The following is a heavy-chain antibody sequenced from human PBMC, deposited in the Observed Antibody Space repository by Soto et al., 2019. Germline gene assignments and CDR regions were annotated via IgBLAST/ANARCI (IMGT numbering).Heavy chain of an antibody. V-gene: IGHV3-NL1*01. D-gene: IGHD3-22*01. Sequence: PGGSLRLSCVASGFALSTYGMNWVRQAPGKGLEWLSYVDTSSISYADSVKGRFTISRDNSKKTLYLQMNSLRPEDTALYYCAKDEYYYSRSGYYIFDSWGQGTLVTVSS. CDR1: GFALSTYG. J-gene: IGHJ4*02. CDR2: VDTSSI. CDR3: AKDEYYYSRSGYYIFDS.